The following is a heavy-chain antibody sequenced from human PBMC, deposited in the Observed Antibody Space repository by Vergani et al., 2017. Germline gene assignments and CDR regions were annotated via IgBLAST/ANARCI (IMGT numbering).Heavy chain of an antibody. D-gene: IGHD6-13*01. CDR2: TSGYNGNT. CDR3: ARGSEAAGDY. CDR1: GCTFTHYG. V-gene: IGHV1-18*01. Sequence: QVQLVQSGGEVKKPGASVKVSCKASGCTFTHYGINWVRQAPGQGLAWKGWTSGYNGNTKYAQTLKGRVTMTTDTSTSTVYMELRSLRSDDTAVYYCARGSEAAGDYWGQGTLVTVS. J-gene: IGHJ4*02.